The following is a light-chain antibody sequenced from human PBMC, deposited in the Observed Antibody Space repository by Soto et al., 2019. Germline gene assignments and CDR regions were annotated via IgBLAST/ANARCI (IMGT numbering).Light chain of an antibody. CDR2: DVS. J-gene: IGLJ1*01. CDR1: SSDVGGHNY. CDR3: SSYTGSSTQV. V-gene: IGLV2-14*01. Sequence: QSALTQPASVSGSPGQSITISCTGTSSDVGGHNYVSWYQQHPGKAPKLMIYDVSNRPSGVSNGFSGSKSGNTASLTISGLQAEDEADYYCSSYTGSSTQVFGTGTKLTVL.